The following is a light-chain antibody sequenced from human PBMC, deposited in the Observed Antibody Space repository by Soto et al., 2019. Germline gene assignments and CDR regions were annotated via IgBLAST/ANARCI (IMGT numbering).Light chain of an antibody. J-gene: IGKJ4*01. Sequence: DIQMTQSPSTLSAFVGDRVTITCRATQSISSWLAWYQQKPGEAPQLLIYKASNLESGVPSRFSGSGSGTDFTLTISSLQPDDFATYYCQQYNSYPLTFGGGTKVEI. CDR3: QQYNSYPLT. CDR1: QSISSW. CDR2: KAS. V-gene: IGKV1-5*03.